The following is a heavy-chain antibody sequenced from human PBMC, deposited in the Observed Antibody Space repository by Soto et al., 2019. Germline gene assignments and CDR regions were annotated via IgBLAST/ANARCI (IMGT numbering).Heavy chain of an antibody. Sequence: PSETLSLTCTVSGGSISDYYRTWIRQSPGKGLEWIGYIHYSWSANYNPSLNSRVTMSVDRSKNQVSLTLRSVTAADTAVYYCARGLRRQQGGEWFDPWGQGRLVTVSS. CDR2: IHYSWSA. J-gene: IGHJ5*02. CDR1: GGSISDYY. D-gene: IGHD6-13*01. V-gene: IGHV4-59*01. CDR3: ARGLRRQQGGEWFDP.